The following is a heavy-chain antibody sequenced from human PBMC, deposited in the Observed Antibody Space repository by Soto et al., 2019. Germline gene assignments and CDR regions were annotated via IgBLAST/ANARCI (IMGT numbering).Heavy chain of an antibody. CDR2: ISAYNGNT. J-gene: IGHJ4*02. CDR1: GYTFTSYG. Sequence: ASVKVSCKXSGYTFTSYGISWVRQAPGQGLEWMGWISAYNGNTNYAQKLQGRVTMTTDTSTSTAYMELRSLRSDDTAVYYCASSLEVTRPFDYWGQGTLVTVSS. CDR3: ASSLEVTRPFDY. V-gene: IGHV1-18*04. D-gene: IGHD5-12*01.